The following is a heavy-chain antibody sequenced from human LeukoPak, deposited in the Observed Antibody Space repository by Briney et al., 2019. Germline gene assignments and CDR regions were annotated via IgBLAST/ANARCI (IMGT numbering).Heavy chain of an antibody. D-gene: IGHD1-26*01. CDR1: GFTVSSYW. CDR2: IKQEGSEK. CDR3: AREGPGIVGATIWL. V-gene: IGHV3-7*01. Sequence: GRSLRLSCAASGFTVSSYWMSWVRQAPGKGLEWVANIKQEGSEKYYVDSVKGRFTISRDNAKNSLYLQMNSLRAEDTAVYYCAREGPGIVGATIWLWGQGTLVTVSS. J-gene: IGHJ4*02.